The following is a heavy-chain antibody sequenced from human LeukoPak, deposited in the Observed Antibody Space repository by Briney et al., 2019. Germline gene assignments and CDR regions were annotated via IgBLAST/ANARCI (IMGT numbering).Heavy chain of an antibody. J-gene: IGHJ4*02. CDR1: GYTFTNYA. CDR2: INGGNDDT. D-gene: IGHD2-21*02. Sequence: GASVKVSCKASGYTFTNYAIHWVRQAPGQRLEWMGWINGGNDDTKYSQKFQGRVIFDRDPGANAVFLQLNSLRSEDTAVYYCARDGDSSGPVVTNHDYWGQGTLVTVTS. V-gene: IGHV1-3*01. CDR3: ARDGDSSGPVVTNHDY.